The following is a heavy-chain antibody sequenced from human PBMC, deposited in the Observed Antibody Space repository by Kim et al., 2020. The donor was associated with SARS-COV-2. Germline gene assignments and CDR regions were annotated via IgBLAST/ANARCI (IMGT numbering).Heavy chain of an antibody. Sequence: GGSLRLSCAASGFTFSNAWMSWVRQAPGKGLEWVGRIKSKTDGGTTDYAAPVKGRFTISRDDSKNTLYLQMNSLKTEDTAVYYCTTLTIDSSSWYGQVLDYWGQGTLVTVSS. CDR1: GFTFSNAW. D-gene: IGHD6-13*01. CDR3: TTLTIDSSSWYGQVLDY. V-gene: IGHV3-15*01. CDR2: IKSKTDGGTT. J-gene: IGHJ4*02.